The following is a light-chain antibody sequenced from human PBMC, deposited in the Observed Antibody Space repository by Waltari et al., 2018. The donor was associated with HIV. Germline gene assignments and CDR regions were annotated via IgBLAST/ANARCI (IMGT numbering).Light chain of an antibody. CDR1: QSIINY. CDR2: AGK. CDR3: QQTYNMPLT. J-gene: IGKJ3*01. Sequence: DIQMTQSPSSLSASVGDRVTITCRSSQSIINYVNWFQKKPGKAPHLLIYAGKTLQRGVPSRFSGSVSGPDFTLTINNLQPDDFATYYCQQTYNMPLTFGPGTKLDLK. V-gene: IGKV1-39*01.